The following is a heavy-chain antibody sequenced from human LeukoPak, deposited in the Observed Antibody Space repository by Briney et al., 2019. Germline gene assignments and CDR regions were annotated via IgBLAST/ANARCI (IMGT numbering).Heavy chain of an antibody. D-gene: IGHD4-17*01. V-gene: IGHV1-18*01. Sequence: ASVKVSCKASGYTFTSYGISWVRQAPGQGLEWMGWISAYNGNTNYAQKLQGRVTMTTDTSTRTAYMELRSLRVDDTAVYYCARDGSYGDYGVQYFDYWGQGTLVTVSS. CDR3: ARDGSYGDYGVQYFDY. J-gene: IGHJ4*02. CDR2: ISAYNGNT. CDR1: GYTFTSYG.